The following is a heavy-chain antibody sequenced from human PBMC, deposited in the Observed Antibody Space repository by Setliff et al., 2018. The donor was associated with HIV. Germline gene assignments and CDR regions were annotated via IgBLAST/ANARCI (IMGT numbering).Heavy chain of an antibody. J-gene: IGHJ6*03. CDR2: FDPEDGET. CDR1: GHRLTELA. Sequence: GASVKVSCKVSGHRLTELAIHWVRQAPGKGLEWMGSFDPEDGETIYAQKFQGRVTMTTDTSTSTADMELRSLRSDDTAVYYCARVPGARPYYYYYMDVWGKGTTVTVSS. D-gene: IGHD3-10*01. CDR3: ARVPGARPYYYYYMDV. V-gene: IGHV1-24*01.